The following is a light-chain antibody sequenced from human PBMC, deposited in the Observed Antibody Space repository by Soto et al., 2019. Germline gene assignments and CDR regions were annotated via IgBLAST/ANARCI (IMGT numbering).Light chain of an antibody. J-gene: IGLJ2*01. CDR1: SSDVGGYDY. CDR2: EVS. V-gene: IGLV2-14*01. CDR3: SSYTSSSTLYVV. Sequence: QSALTQPPSASGSPGRSVTISCTGTSSDVGGYDYVSWFQQHPGKAPKLMIYEVSNRPSGVSNRFSGSKSGNTASLTISGLQAEDEADYYCSSYTSSSTLYVVFGGGTKLTVL.